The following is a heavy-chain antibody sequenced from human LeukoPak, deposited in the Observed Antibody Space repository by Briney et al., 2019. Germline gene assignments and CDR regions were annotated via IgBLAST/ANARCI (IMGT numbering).Heavy chain of an antibody. CDR3: AGVEMATIPYYYYGMDV. V-gene: IGHV4-30-2*01. Sequence: SETLSLTCAVSGGSISSGGYSWSWIRQPPGKGLEWIGYIYHSGSTYYNPSLKSRVTISVDRSKNQFSLKLSSVTAADTAVYYCAGVEMATIPYYYYGMDVWGQGTTVTVSS. CDR1: GGSISSGGYS. D-gene: IGHD5-24*01. J-gene: IGHJ6*02. CDR2: IYHSGST.